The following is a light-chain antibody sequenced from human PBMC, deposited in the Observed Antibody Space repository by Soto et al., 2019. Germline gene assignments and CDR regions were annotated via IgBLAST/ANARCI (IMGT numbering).Light chain of an antibody. CDR3: QSYDSSSLSVHVV. CDR1: SSNIGAGYD. Sequence: QSVLTQPPPVSGAPGQRVTISCTGSSSNIGAGYDIHWYQQLPGTAPKLLIYGNRNRPSGVPDRFSGSKSGTSASLAITGLQAEDEADYYCQSYDSSSLSVHVVFGGGTKLTVL. V-gene: IGLV1-40*01. J-gene: IGLJ2*01. CDR2: GNR.